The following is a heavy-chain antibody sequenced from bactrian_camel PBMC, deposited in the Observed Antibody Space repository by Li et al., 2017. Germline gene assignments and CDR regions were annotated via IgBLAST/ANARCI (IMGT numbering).Heavy chain of an antibody. CDR1: GYTRRSGC. CDR3: AADCADDDCYSGSWCYWTYFY. V-gene: IGHV3S26*01. Sequence: HVQLVESGGGSVQAGGSLSLSCATRGYTRRSGCLAWFRQVPGKEREAVASIDSDGDPSYDDSVKGRFTISRDVAKNTLYLQMNNLKPEDTALYYCAADCADDDCYSGSWCYWTYFYWGRGTQVTVS. J-gene: IGHJ4*01. CDR2: IDSDGDP. D-gene: IGHD3*01.